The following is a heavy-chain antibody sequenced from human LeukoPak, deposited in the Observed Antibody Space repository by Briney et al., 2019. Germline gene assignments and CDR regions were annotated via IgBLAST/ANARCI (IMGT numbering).Heavy chain of an antibody. D-gene: IGHD3-3*01. CDR2: IYHSGST. Sequence: PSETLSLTCAVSGGSISSSNWWSWVRQPPGKGLEWIGEIYHSGSTNYNPSLKSRVTISVDTSKNQFSLKLSSVTAADTAVYYCARVARITIFGVVVADDAFDIWGQGTMVTVSS. J-gene: IGHJ3*02. CDR3: ARVARITIFGVVVADDAFDI. V-gene: IGHV4-4*02. CDR1: GGSISSSNW.